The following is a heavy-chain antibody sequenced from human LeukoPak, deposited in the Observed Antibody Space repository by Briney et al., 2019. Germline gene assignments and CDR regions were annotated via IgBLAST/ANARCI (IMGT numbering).Heavy chain of an antibody. CDR1: GGSFSGYY. Sequence: TSETLSLTCAVYGGSFSGYYWSWIRQPPGKGLEWIGEINHSGSTNYNPSLKSRVTISVDTSKNQFSLKLSSVTAADTAVYYCARVMLHSSSWTFDYWGQGTLVTVSS. V-gene: IGHV4-34*01. CDR2: INHSGST. D-gene: IGHD6-13*01. J-gene: IGHJ4*02. CDR3: ARVMLHSSSWTFDY.